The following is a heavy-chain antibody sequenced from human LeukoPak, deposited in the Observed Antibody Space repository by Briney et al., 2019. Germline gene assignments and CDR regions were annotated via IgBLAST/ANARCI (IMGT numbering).Heavy chain of an antibody. CDR1: GYTFTSYY. Sequence: WASVKVSCKASGYTFTSYYMHWVRQAPGQGLEWMGIINPSGGSTSYAQTFQGRVTMTRDMSTSTVYMELSSLRSEDTAVYYCARALWGGSGWYRRAFDIWGQGTMVTVSS. CDR2: INPSGGST. D-gene: IGHD6-19*01. CDR3: ARALWGGSGWYRRAFDI. J-gene: IGHJ3*02. V-gene: IGHV1-46*01.